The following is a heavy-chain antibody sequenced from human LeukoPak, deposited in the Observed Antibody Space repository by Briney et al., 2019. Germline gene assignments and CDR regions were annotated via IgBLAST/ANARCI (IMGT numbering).Heavy chain of an antibody. CDR1: GFTFTSYA. V-gene: IGHV3-23*01. CDR2: TSGSGVNS. Sequence: GRTLSLSRAVSGFTFTSYAMSGVPEAPGRGLECVAATSGSGVNSYYTDSARGRFTISRDNSQNTLYLQMDSLRAEDTALYFCAKEYSGYDFDYWGQGTLVTVSS. J-gene: IGHJ4*02. D-gene: IGHD5-12*01. CDR3: AKEYSGYDFDY.